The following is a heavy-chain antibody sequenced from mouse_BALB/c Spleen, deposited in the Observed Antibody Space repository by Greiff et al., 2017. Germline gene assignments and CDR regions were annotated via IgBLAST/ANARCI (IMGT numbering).Heavy chain of an antibody. CDR3: ARPHGYDDY. D-gene: IGHD2-2*01. J-gene: IGHJ2*01. Sequence: QVQLKQPGAELVKPGASVKLSCKASGYTFTSYWMHWVKQRPGQGLEWIGEIDPSDSYTNYNQKFKGKATLTVDKSSSTAYMQLSSLTSEDSAVYYCARPHGYDDYWGQGTTLTVSS. CDR1: GYTFTSYW. CDR2: IDPSDSYT. V-gene: IGHV1-69*02.